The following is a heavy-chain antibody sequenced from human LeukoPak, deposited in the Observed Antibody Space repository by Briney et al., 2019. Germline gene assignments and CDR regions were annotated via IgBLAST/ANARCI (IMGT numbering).Heavy chain of an antibody. V-gene: IGHV3-30*02. D-gene: IGHD3-10*01. CDR1: GFTFSSYS. Sequence: PGGSLRLSCAASGFTFSSYSMNWVRQAPGKGLEWVAFIRSDGSNKYYADSVKGRFTISRDNSKSTLYLQMNSLRAEDSAVYYCAKSYLWFGELSHFDYWGQGTLVTVSS. J-gene: IGHJ4*02. CDR2: IRSDGSNK. CDR3: AKSYLWFGELSHFDY.